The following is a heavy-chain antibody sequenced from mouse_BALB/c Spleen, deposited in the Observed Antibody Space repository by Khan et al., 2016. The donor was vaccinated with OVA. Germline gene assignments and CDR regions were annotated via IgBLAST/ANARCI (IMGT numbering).Heavy chain of an antibody. CDR1: GFNIKDTY. V-gene: IGHV14-3*02. CDR2: IDPANGNT. CDR3: ARNVNYLYAMDY. J-gene: IGHJ4*01. Sequence: VQLKESGAELVKPGASVKLSCTASGFNIKDTYMHWVKQRPEQGLEWIGRIDPANGNTKYDPKFQGKATITADTSSNTAYLQLSSLTSGDTAVYYCARNVNYLYAMDYWGQGTSVTVSS. D-gene: IGHD2-1*01.